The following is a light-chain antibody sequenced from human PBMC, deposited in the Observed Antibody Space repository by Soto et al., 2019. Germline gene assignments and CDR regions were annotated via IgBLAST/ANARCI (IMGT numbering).Light chain of an antibody. CDR2: DVS. J-gene: IGLJ1*01. Sequence: QSVLTPPASVSGSPGQSITISCTGTSSDVGGYNYVSWYQQHPGRAPKLMIYDVSNRPSGVSNRFSGSKSGNTASLTISGPQAEDEADYYCSSYTSSSTLSYVFGTGTKVTVL. CDR1: SSDVGGYNY. V-gene: IGLV2-14*01. CDR3: SSYTSSSTLSYV.